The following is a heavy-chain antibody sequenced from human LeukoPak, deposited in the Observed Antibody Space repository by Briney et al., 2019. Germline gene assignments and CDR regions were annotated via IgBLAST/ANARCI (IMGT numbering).Heavy chain of an antibody. CDR3: ARVRGWATGDQGPYCSSTSCYDYYYGMDV. CDR1: GFTFSSYA. D-gene: IGHD2-2*01. J-gene: IGHJ6*02. V-gene: IGHV3-30-3*01. Sequence: GGSLRLSCAASGFTFSSYAMHWVRQAPGKGLEWVAVVSYDGSNKYYADSVKGRFTISRDNSKNTLYLQMNSLRAEDTAVYYCARVRGWATGDQGPYCSSTSCYDYYYGMDVWGQGTTVTVSS. CDR2: VSYDGSNK.